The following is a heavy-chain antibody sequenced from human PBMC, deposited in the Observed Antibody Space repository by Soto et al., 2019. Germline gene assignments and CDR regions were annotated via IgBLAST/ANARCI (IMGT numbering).Heavy chain of an antibody. CDR1: GFTLSNYG. CDR3: AKDYRGSSKVFDF. V-gene: IGHV3-30*18. CDR2: ISDDGTNK. D-gene: IGHD2-2*01. J-gene: IGHJ4*03. Sequence: PGGSLRLSCAVYGFTLSNYGMHWVRQAPGKGLEWVALISDDGTNKYFVDSVKGRFTISRDNSRNMVYLQMNRLRAEDTAVYYCAKDYRGSSKVFDFCGQGTLVTVSS.